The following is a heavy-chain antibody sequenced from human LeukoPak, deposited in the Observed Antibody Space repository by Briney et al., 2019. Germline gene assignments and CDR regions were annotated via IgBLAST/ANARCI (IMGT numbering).Heavy chain of an antibody. CDR1: GFTFSSYS. D-gene: IGHD2-15*01. V-gene: IGHV3-21*01. Sequence: GGSLRLSCAASGFTFSSYSMNWVRQAPGKGLEWVSSISSSSYIYYADSVKGRFTISRDNAKNSLYLQMNSLRAEDTAVYYCARAPYCSGGSCYSIDYWGQGTLVTVSS. CDR2: ISSSSYI. CDR3: ARAPYCSGGSCYSIDY. J-gene: IGHJ4*02.